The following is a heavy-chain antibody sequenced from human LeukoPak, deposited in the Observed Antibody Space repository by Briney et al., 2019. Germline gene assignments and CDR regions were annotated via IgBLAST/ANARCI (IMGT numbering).Heavy chain of an antibody. CDR2: VDPEDGET. V-gene: IGHV1-69-2*01. D-gene: IGHD3-10*01. CDR1: GYTFTDYY. J-gene: IGHJ6*03. Sequence: ASVKVSCKVSGYTFTDYYMHWVQQAPGKGLEWMGHVDPEDGETIYAEKFQGRVTITADTSTDTAYMELSSLRSEDTAVYYCATVLFPDYYYMDVWGKGTTVTVSS. CDR3: ATVLFPDYYYMDV.